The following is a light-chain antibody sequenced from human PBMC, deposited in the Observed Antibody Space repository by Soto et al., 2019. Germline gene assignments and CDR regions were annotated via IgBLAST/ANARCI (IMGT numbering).Light chain of an antibody. CDR1: QSVSTN. V-gene: IGKV3-15*01. CDR2: GAS. Sequence: EIVMTQSPATLSVSPGERAILSCRASQSVSTNLGWYQQKPGQAPRLLIFGASTRATGIPARFSGSGSGTEFTLPISSLPSEDSAVYYCQQYNNWPPFTFGQGTRLEIK. CDR3: QQYNNWPPFT. J-gene: IGKJ5*01.